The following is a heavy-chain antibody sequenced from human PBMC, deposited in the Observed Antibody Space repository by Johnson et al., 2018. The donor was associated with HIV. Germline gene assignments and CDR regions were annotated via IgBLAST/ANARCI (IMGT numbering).Heavy chain of an antibody. D-gene: IGHD3-22*01. J-gene: IGHJ3*02. CDR3: ARDLGDSSGYYLGAFDI. CDR1: GFTFSSYA. CDR2: ISSSGSTI. V-gene: IGHV3-11*04. Sequence: QVQLVESGGGVVQPGRSLRLSCAASGFTFSSYAMSWIRQAPGKGLEWVSYISSSGSTIYYADSVKGRFTISRDNAKNSLYLQMNSLRAEDTAVYYCARDLGDSSGYYLGAFDIWGQGTMVTVSS.